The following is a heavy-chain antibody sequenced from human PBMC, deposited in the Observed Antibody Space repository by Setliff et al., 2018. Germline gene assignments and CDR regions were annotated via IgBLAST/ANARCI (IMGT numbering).Heavy chain of an antibody. CDR3: ATRLGDF. J-gene: IGHJ4*02. CDR1: GFTFSSYS. V-gene: IGHV3-15*01. Sequence: PGGSLRLSCAASGFTFSSYSMNWVRQAPGKGLEWVGRIKSKTDGGTTDYAAPVKGRFTISRDDSKNTMSLQMNSLKTEDTAVYFCATRLGDFWGQGTLVTVSS. CDR2: IKSKTDGGTT.